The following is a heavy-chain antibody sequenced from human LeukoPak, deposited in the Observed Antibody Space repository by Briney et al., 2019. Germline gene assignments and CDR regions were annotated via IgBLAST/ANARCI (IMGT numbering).Heavy chain of an antibody. J-gene: IGHJ3*02. Sequence: GGSLRLSCAASGFTFSSYSMNWVRQAPGKGLEWASSISSSSSYIYYADSVKGRFTISRDNAKNSLSLQMNSLIAEDTAVYYCARDFRLHTTADAFDIWGQGTMVTVSS. CDR2: ISSSSSYI. D-gene: IGHD1-1*01. V-gene: IGHV3-21*01. CDR3: ARDFRLHTTADAFDI. CDR1: GFTFSSYS.